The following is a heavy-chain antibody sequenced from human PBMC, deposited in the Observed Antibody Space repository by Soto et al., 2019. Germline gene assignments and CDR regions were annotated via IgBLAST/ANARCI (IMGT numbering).Heavy chain of an antibody. J-gene: IGHJ3*02. CDR3: ERAKAVVIAALDI. V-gene: IGHV3-23*01. CDR1: GFMFNNSA. CDR2: VSDNGGSRGGT. D-gene: IGHD2-21*01. Sequence: XVSLRLSCKASGFMFNNSAMTWVRQAPGQGLQWVASVSDNGGSRGGTYYADSVKGRFTISRDNSKNTLYLQLDSLTGADTAVYYCERAKAVVIAALDIWGQGTMVTVPS.